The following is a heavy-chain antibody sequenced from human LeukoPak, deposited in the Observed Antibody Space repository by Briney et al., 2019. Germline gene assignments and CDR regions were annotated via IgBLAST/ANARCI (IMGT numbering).Heavy chain of an antibody. CDR2: IYSGGST. CDR3: ARDYYDSSGYYDY. Sequence: GGSQRLSCAASGFTVSSNYMSWVRQAPGKGLEWVSVIYSGGSTYYADSVKGRFTISRDNSKNTLYLQMNSLRAEDTAVYYCARDYYDSSGYYDYWGQGTLVTVSS. J-gene: IGHJ4*02. D-gene: IGHD3-22*01. CDR1: GFTVSSNY. V-gene: IGHV3-66*01.